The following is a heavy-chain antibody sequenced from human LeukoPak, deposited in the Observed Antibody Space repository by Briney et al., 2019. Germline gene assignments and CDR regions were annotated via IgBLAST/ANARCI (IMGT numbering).Heavy chain of an antibody. Sequence: GGSLRLSCAASGFTVSDSFMTWVRQAPGKGLEWVSVIYVAGSTYYADSVKGRFTVSRDNSKNTLYLQMNSLRAEDTAVYYCAKSRRTIPVLRYFDRPYYFDYWGQGTLVTVSS. CDR1: GFTVSDSF. J-gene: IGHJ4*02. CDR2: IYVAGST. CDR3: AKSRRTIPVLRYFDRPYYFDY. D-gene: IGHD3-9*01. V-gene: IGHV3-53*01.